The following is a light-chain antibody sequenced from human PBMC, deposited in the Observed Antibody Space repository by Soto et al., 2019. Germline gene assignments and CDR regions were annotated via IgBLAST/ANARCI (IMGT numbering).Light chain of an antibody. V-gene: IGKV1-39*01. Sequence: DIQITQSPSSLSPSVVDRVSITCRASQYISTYLHWYQQKPGKAPKLLIYAASNLQSGVPSRLSGSGSGTEFTLTISSLQPEDFATYYCQQPYSTVRTFGQGTKVDIK. CDR1: QYISTY. J-gene: IGKJ1*01. CDR2: AAS. CDR3: QQPYSTVRT.